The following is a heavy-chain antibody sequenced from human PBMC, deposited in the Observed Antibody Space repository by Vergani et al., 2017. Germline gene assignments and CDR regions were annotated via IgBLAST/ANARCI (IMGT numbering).Heavy chain of an antibody. CDR3: ASGGYCSSTSCYGYFQH. D-gene: IGHD2-2*01. V-gene: IGHV1-2*02. CDR2: INPNSGGT. J-gene: IGHJ1*01. CDR1: GYTFTGYY. Sequence: QVQLVQSGAEVKKPGASVKVSCKASGYTFTGYYMHWVRQAPGQGLEWMGWINPNSGGTNYAQKFQGRVTMTRDTSISTAYMELSRRRSDDTAVYYCASGGYCSSTSCYGYFQHWGQGTLVTVSS.